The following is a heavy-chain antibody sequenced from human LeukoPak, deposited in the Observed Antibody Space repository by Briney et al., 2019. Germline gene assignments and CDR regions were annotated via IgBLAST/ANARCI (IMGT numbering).Heavy chain of an antibody. CDR3: TRIWNNWFDP. Sequence: GGSLRLSCSASGFSFGVNWVRQAPGQGLEWVGLIRSKGYGETTEYAASVSGRFIISRDNSKSIVYLQMNSLKTEDTAVYYCTRIWNNWFDPWGQGTLVTVSS. D-gene: IGHD1-1*01. J-gene: IGHJ5*02. CDR1: GFSFGV. CDR2: IRSKGYGETT. V-gene: IGHV3-49*04.